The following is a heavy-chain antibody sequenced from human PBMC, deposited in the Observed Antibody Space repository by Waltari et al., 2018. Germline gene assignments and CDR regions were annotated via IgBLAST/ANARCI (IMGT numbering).Heavy chain of an antibody. CDR1: GGTFSSYA. D-gene: IGHD2-21*01. CDR2: IIPIFGTA. V-gene: IGHV1-69*08. CDR3: ARMSSSDCYSC. J-gene: IGHJ4*02. Sequence: QVQLVQSGAEVKKPGSSVKVSCKASGGTFSSYAIRWVRQAPGQGLEWMGRIIPIFGTANYAQKFQGRGTITADKSTSTAYMERSSLRSEDTAVYYCARMSSSDCYSCWGQGTLVTVSA.